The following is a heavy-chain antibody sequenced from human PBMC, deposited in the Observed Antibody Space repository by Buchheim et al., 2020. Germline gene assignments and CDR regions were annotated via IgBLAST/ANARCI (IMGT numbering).Heavy chain of an antibody. V-gene: IGHV4-61*01. Sequence: QVQLQESGPGLVKPSETLSLTCTVSGGSVSSGSYYWSWIRQPPGKGLEWIGYIYYSGSTNYNPSLQSPVTISVDTSKNQFSLKLSSVTAADTAVYYCARSGLYYYYGMDVWGQGTT. J-gene: IGHJ6*02. CDR3: ARSGLYYYYGMDV. D-gene: IGHD3-22*01. CDR1: GGSVSSGSYY. CDR2: IYYSGST.